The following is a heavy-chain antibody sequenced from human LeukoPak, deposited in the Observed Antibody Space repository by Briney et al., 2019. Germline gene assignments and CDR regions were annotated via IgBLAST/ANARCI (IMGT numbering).Heavy chain of an antibody. CDR2: ISSSSSYI. V-gene: IGHV3-21*01. J-gene: IGHJ6*03. CDR3: ARGSYDYGDYVPYYYYYMDV. CDR1: GFTFSSYS. D-gene: IGHD4-17*01. Sequence: GGSLRLSCAASGFTFSSYSMNWVRQAPGKGLEWVSSISSSSSYIYYADPVKGRFTISRDNAKNSLYLQMNSLRAENTAVYYCARGSYDYGDYVPYYYYYMDVWGKGTTVTVSS.